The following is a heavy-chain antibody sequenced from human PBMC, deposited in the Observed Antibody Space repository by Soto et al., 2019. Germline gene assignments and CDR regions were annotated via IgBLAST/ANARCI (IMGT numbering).Heavy chain of an antibody. J-gene: IGHJ4*02. CDR2: IDYSGST. V-gene: IGHV4-39*01. Sequence: SETLSLTCTVSGGSISSYYWGWIRQPPGKGLEWIGSIDYSGSTYYNPSLKSRVTISVDTSKNQFSLKLSSVTAADTAVYYCARHGPGGSYSDYWGQGTLVTVSS. CDR1: GGSISSYY. CDR3: ARHGPGGSYSDY. D-gene: IGHD1-26*01.